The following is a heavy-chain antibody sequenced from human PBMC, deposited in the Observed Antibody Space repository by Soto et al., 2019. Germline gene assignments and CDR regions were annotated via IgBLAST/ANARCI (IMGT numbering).Heavy chain of an antibody. Sequence: SETLSLTCAVYGGSFSDYYWSWIRQPPGKGLEWIGEINHGGGTNYNPSLKSRVTMSVDTSKNQFSLNLSSVTAADTALYYCARVEAVAGTYYMDVWGQGTTVTVSS. CDR2: INHGGGT. D-gene: IGHD6-19*01. J-gene: IGHJ6*03. CDR1: GGSFSDYY. V-gene: IGHV4-34*01. CDR3: ARVEAVAGTYYMDV.